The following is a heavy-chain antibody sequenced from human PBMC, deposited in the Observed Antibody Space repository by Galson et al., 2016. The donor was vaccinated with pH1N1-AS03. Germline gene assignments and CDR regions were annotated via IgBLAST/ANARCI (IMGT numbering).Heavy chain of an antibody. Sequence: LTCTVSGGSISSGFHYWVWIRQPPGKGLQYIGAIYYSGSSYYNPSLKSRVTMSVDTSKNQFSLKLSSVTAADTAMFYCAKTRLTSRPDAFDIWGQGTMVSVSS. CDR3: AKTRLTSRPDAFDI. V-gene: IGHV4-39*01. CDR1: GGSISSGFHY. D-gene: IGHD6-6*01. J-gene: IGHJ3*02. CDR2: IYYSGSS.